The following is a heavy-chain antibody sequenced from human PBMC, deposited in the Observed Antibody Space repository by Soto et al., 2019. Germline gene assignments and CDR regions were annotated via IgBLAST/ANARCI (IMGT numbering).Heavy chain of an antibody. V-gene: IGHV4-39*01. CDR3: ASLVGSGSYYYYYYYYGMDV. J-gene: IGHJ6*02. CDR2: IYYNGSA. Sequence: WETLSLTCTVSGGSISSSNFYWGWIRQPPEKGLEWIGTIYYNGSAYYNSSLKSRVTISVDTSRNQFSLKLNSVTAADTAVYYCASLVGSGSYYYYYYYYGMDVWGQGTTVTVSS. D-gene: IGHD3-10*01. CDR1: GGSISSSNFY.